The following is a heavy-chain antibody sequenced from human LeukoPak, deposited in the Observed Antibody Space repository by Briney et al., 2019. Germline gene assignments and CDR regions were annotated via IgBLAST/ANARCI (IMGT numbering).Heavy chain of an antibody. D-gene: IGHD2-15*01. Sequence: GGSLRLSCAASAFSLSAYNMNWVRQAPGKGLEWVSSISYTGTYIYYADSVKGRFTISRDNAKNSLYLQMNSLRAEDTAVYYCAKWQNLYCSGGSCGLGFDYWGQGTLVTVSS. CDR1: AFSLSAYN. V-gene: IGHV3-21*01. CDR3: AKWQNLYCSGGSCGLGFDY. J-gene: IGHJ4*02. CDR2: ISYTGTYI.